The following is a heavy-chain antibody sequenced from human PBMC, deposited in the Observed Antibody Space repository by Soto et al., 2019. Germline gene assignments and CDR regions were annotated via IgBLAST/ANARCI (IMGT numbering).Heavy chain of an antibody. CDR2: IYHSGST. CDR3: AREFRDLRFLEWSRYYYGMDV. Sequence: TLSLTCAVSGGSISSSNWRSWVRQPPGKGLEWIGEIYHSGSTNYNPSLKSRVTISVDKSKNQFSLKLSSVTAADTAVYYCAREFRDLRFLEWSRYYYGMDVWGQGTTVTVSS. V-gene: IGHV4-4*02. D-gene: IGHD3-3*01. J-gene: IGHJ6*02. CDR1: GGSISSSNW.